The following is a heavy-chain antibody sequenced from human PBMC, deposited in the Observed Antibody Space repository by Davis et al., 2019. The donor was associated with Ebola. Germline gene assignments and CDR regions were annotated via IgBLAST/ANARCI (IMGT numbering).Heavy chain of an antibody. V-gene: IGHV4-34*01. J-gene: IGHJ4*02. D-gene: IGHD6-13*01. Sequence: SETLSLTCAVYGGSFSGYYWSWIRQPPGKGLEWIGEINHSGSTNYNPSLKSRVTISVDTSKNQFSLKLSSVTAADTAVYYCAVIAAAGTDFDYWGQGTLVTVSS. CDR2: INHSGST. CDR1: GGSFSGYY. CDR3: AVIAAAGTDFDY.